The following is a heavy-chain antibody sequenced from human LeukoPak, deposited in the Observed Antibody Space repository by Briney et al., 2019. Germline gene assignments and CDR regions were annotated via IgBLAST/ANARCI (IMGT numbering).Heavy chain of an antibody. CDR1: GGSISSYY. Sequence: SETLPLTCTVSGGSISSYYWSWIRQPPGKGLEWIGYIYYSGSTNYNPSLKSRVTISVDTSKNQFSLKLSSVTAADTAVYYCARVLYSSSWPAADYYYMDVWGKGTTVTVSS. J-gene: IGHJ6*03. CDR3: ARVLYSSSWPAADYYYMDV. D-gene: IGHD6-13*01. V-gene: IGHV4-59*01. CDR2: IYYSGST.